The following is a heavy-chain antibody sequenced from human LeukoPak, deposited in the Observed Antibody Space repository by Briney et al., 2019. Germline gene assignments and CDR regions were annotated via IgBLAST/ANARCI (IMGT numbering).Heavy chain of an antibody. J-gene: IGHJ4*02. Sequence: SETLSLTCTVSGGSISSSNYYWGWIRQPPGKGLEWIGSIYYSGSTYCNPSLKSRVTISVDTSKNQFSLKLTSVTAADTAVYYCARDASVAGTPYYFDYWGQGTLVTVSS. D-gene: IGHD6-19*01. V-gene: IGHV4-39*07. CDR1: GGSISSSNYY. CDR3: ARDASVAGTPYYFDY. CDR2: IYYSGST.